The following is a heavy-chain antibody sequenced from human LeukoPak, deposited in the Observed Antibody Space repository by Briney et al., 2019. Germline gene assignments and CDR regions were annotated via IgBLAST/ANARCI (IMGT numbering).Heavy chain of an antibody. CDR3: ARVGAASGSHFWDY. V-gene: IGHV1-46*01. D-gene: IGHD3-3*02. CDR2: VNPSDGYT. CDR1: GYNFTIHY. Sequence: ASVKVSCKASGYNFTIHYVQWVRQALGQGLEWMGIVNPSDGYTIYAQNFRGRVTMTRDTSTTTVYMELSSLRSEDTAIYYCARVGAASGSHFWDYWGQGTLVTVSS. J-gene: IGHJ4*02.